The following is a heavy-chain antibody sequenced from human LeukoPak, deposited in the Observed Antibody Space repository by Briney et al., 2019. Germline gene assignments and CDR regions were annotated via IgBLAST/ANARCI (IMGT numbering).Heavy chain of an antibody. CDR1: GYGFINYL. CDR3: ARSATYYYDSSGYHFDY. V-gene: IGHV5-10-1*01. J-gene: IGHJ4*02. Sequence: GESLKISCQGSGYGFINYLIGWVRQMPGKGLEWMGRIDPSDSYTNYSPSFQGHVTISADKSISTAYLQWSSLKASDTAMYYCARSATYYYDSSGYHFDYWGQGTLVTVSS. D-gene: IGHD3-22*01. CDR2: IDPSDSYT.